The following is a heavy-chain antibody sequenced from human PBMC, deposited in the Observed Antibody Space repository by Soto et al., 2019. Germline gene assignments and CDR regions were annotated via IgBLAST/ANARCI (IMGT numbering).Heavy chain of an antibody. CDR1: GGSISSGGYY. D-gene: IGHD3-16*02. CDR2: IYYSGST. CDR3: ADYDYIWGSYRN. J-gene: IGHJ4*02. Sequence: SETLSLTCTVSGGSISSGGYYWSWIRQHPGKGLEWIGYIYYSGSTYYNPSLKSRVTISVDTSKNQFSLKLSSVTAADTAVYYCADYDYIWGSYRNWGQGTLVTVSS. V-gene: IGHV4-31*03.